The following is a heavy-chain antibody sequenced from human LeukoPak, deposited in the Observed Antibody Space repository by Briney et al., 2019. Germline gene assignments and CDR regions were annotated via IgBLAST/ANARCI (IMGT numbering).Heavy chain of an antibody. Sequence: GGSLRLSCAASGFTFSSYAMSWVRQAPGKGLEWVSAISSSGGSTFNADPVKGRFTISRDDSKNTLYLQMNSLRAEDTAVYYCAKRGGLSSSSGWYYFDYWGQGTLVTVSS. V-gene: IGHV3-23*01. CDR1: GFTFSSYA. D-gene: IGHD6-6*01. CDR2: ISSSGGST. CDR3: AKRGGLSSSSGWYYFDY. J-gene: IGHJ4*02.